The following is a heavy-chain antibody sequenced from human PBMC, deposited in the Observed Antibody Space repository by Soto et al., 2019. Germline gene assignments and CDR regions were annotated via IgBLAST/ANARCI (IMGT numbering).Heavy chain of an antibody. V-gene: IGHV1-18*01. Sequence: ASVKVSCKDSGYTFTSYGLSWVRQAPGQGLECMGWISAYNGNTNYAQKLQGRVTMTTXTXXSXXXMXLXXLRXDXTAVYYCARTTVIAAGRFDLWGRGTLGTVSS. CDR1: GYTFTSYG. D-gene: IGHD4-4*01. CDR3: ARTTVIAAGRFDL. J-gene: IGHJ2*01. CDR2: ISAYNGNT.